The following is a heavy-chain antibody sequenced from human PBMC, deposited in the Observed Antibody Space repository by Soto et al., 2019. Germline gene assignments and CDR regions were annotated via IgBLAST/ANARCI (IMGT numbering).Heavy chain of an antibody. CDR1: ELPFANSA. D-gene: IGHD5-12*01. CDR3: TTDERGGYGLNDY. V-gene: IGHV3-15*01. CDR2: IKSKTDGGTT. Sequence: EVQLLESGGGLVQPGGPLRLPWPPSELPFANSALTWAAQAPGRGREWVGRIKSKTDGGTTDYAAPVKGRFTISRDDSKNTLYLQMNSLKTEDTAVYYCTTDERGGYGLNDYWGQGTLVTVSS. J-gene: IGHJ4*02.